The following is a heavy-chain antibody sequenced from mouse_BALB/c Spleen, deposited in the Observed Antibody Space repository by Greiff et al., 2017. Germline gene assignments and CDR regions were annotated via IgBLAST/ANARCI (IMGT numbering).Heavy chain of an antibody. CDR2: IDTSDSYT. D-gene: IGHD2-2*01. CDR1: GYTFTDYW. CDR3: ARSIYYGYDGRRRYAMDY. Sequence: QVQLQQPGAELVMPGASVKMSCKASGYTFTDYWMHWVKQRPGQGLEWIGAIDTSDSYTSYNQKFKGKATLTVDESSSTAYMQLSSLTSEDSAVYYCARSIYYGYDGRRRYAMDYWGQGTSVTVSS. J-gene: IGHJ4*01. V-gene: IGHV1-69*01.